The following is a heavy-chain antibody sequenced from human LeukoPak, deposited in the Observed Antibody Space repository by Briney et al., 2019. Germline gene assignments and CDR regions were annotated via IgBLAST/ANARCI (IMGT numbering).Heavy chain of an antibody. Sequence: PGGSRRLSCAASGFTFSDYYMGWIRQAPGKGLEWGSYIISIGSTIYYADSVKGRFTIYRDNAKNSMYLQMNSLRAEDTAVYYCAREFYDSSGYYYSFDYWGQGTLVTVSS. CDR3: AREFYDSSGYYYSFDY. J-gene: IGHJ4*02. CDR1: GFTFSDYY. D-gene: IGHD3-22*01. V-gene: IGHV3-11*01. CDR2: IISIGSTI.